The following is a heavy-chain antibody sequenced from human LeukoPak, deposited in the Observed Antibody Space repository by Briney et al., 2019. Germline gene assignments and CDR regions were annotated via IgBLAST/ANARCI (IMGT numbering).Heavy chain of an antibody. CDR3: TTALYDWSDVNY. V-gene: IGHV3-15*01. Sequence: PSETLSLTCAVSGGSISSSNWWSWVRQAPGKGLEWVGRIKSKTDGGTTDYAAPVKGRFTISRDDSKNTLYLQMNSLKTEDTAVYYCTTALYDWSDVNYWGQGTLVTVSS. J-gene: IGHJ4*02. CDR2: IKSKTDGGTT. CDR1: GGSISSSNW. D-gene: IGHD1-20*01.